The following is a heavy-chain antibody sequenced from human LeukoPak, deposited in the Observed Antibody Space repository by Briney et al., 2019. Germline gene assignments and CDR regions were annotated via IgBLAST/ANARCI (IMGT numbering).Heavy chain of an antibody. CDR2: ISGSGGST. CDR3: AKNPANFDWSSDY. Sequence: HPGGALRLSCAASGFTFSSYAMSWVRQAPGKGLEWVSAISGSGGSTYYADSVKGRFTISRDNSKNTLYLQMNSLRAEDTAVYYCAKNPANFDWSSDYWGQGTLVTVSS. J-gene: IGHJ4*02. V-gene: IGHV3-23*01. D-gene: IGHD3-9*01. CDR1: GFTFSSYA.